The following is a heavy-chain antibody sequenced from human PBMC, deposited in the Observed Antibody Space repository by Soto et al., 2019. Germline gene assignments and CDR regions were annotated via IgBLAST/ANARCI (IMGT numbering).Heavy chain of an antibody. Sequence: QVQLQESGPGLVKPSGTLSLTCAVSGGSISTSNWWSWVRQPPGKGLEWIGEVYRTGSTNYNPSLESRLTISVDKSKNQFSLTRTSVTAADTAVYYCARARATIAAAAIFDCWGQGTLVTVSS. V-gene: IGHV4-4*02. CDR3: ARARATIAAAAIFDC. D-gene: IGHD6-13*01. J-gene: IGHJ4*02. CDR1: GGSISTSNW. CDR2: VYRTGST.